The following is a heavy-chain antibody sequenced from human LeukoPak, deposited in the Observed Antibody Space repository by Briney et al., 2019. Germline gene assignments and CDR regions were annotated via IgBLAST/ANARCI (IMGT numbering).Heavy chain of an antibody. D-gene: IGHD2-21*01. Sequence: GGSLRLSCAASGFTFSSYWMSWVRQAPGKGLEWVANIKQDGSEKYYVDSVKGRFTISRDNAKNSLYLQMNSLRAEDTAVYYCARVIVVAPGWVAFDIWGQGTMVTVSS. CDR1: GFTFSSYW. CDR3: ARVIVVAPGWVAFDI. J-gene: IGHJ3*02. V-gene: IGHV3-7*01. CDR2: IKQDGSEK.